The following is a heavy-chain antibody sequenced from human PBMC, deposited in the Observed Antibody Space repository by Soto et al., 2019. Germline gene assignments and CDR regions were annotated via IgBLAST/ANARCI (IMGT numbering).Heavy chain of an antibody. CDR3: ASGVTMVRGVMAPDYYYYMDV. V-gene: IGHV1-69*02. J-gene: IGHJ6*03. CDR1: GGTFSSYT. Sequence: QVQLVQSGAEVKKPGSSVKVSCKASGGTFSSYTISWVRQAPGQGLEWMGRIIPILGIANYAQKFQGRVTITADKSTSTAYMELSSLRSEDTAVYYCASGVTMVRGVMAPDYYYYMDVWGKGTTVTVSS. CDR2: IIPILGIA. D-gene: IGHD3-10*01.